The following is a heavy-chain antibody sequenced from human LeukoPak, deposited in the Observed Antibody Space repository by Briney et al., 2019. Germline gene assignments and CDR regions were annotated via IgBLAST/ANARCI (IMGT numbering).Heavy chain of an antibody. J-gene: IGHJ4*02. CDR2: IYSGGST. V-gene: IGHV3-53*01. Sequence: PGGSLRLSCAASGFTVSSNYMSWVRQAPGKGLEWVSVIYSGGSTYYADSVKGRFTISRDNAKTSLYLHMNSLRAEDTAVYYCARDYGGSSPFDYWGQGTLVTVSS. CDR1: GFTVSSNY. D-gene: IGHD4-23*01. CDR3: ARDYGGSSPFDY.